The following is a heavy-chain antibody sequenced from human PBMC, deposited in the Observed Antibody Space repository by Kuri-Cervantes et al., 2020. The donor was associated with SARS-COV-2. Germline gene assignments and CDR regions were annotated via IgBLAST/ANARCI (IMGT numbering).Heavy chain of an antibody. Sequence: ASVKVSCKASGYTFTGYYMHWVRQAPGQGLEWMGWINPNSGGTNYAQKFQGWVTMTRDTSISTAYMELSRLRSDDTAVYYCARGKKALVGATGAIDPWGQGTLVTVDS. J-gene: IGHJ5*02. V-gene: IGHV1-2*04. CDR3: ARGKKALVGATGAIDP. D-gene: IGHD1-26*01. CDR1: GYTFTGYY. CDR2: INPNSGGT.